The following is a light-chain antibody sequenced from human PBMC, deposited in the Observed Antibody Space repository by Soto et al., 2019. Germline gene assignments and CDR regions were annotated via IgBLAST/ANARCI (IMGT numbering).Light chain of an antibody. Sequence: EIVLTQSPATLSLSPGERATLSCRASQSVRSYLAWYQQKPGQAPRLLIYDASNRATGIPARFSGSGSGTDFTLTISSLEPEDFAVYYCQQRNPWYTFGQGTKLEIK. CDR1: QSVRSY. CDR2: DAS. CDR3: QQRNPWYT. V-gene: IGKV3-11*01. J-gene: IGKJ2*01.